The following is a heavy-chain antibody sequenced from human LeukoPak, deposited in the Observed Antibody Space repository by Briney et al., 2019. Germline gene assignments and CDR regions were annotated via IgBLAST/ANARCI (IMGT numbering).Heavy chain of an antibody. CDR3: ACESGYDHYGMDV. CDR2: INQDGSEE. D-gene: IGHD3-3*01. CDR1: GFIFSTYW. J-gene: IGHJ6*04. Sequence: PGGSLRLSCAASGFIFSTYWMTWVRQAPGKGLEWVANINQDGSEEYYVDSVKGRFTISRDNARNSLYLQMNGLRAEDAAVYYCACESGYDHYGMDVWGKGTTVTVSS. V-gene: IGHV3-7*01.